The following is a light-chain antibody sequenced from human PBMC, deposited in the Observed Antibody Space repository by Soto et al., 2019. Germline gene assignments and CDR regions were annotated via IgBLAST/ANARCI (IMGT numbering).Light chain of an antibody. CDR2: AAS. J-gene: IGKJ1*01. CDR3: QQNYSTSRT. V-gene: IGKV1-39*01. CDR1: QSISTY. Sequence: DIQMTQSPSSLSASVGDRVTITCRASQSISTYLDWYQQKPGKAPKLLIYAASSLESGVPSRFSGSGSVTEFTLTISSLQPEDFATYYCQQNYSTSRTFGQGTKVEIK.